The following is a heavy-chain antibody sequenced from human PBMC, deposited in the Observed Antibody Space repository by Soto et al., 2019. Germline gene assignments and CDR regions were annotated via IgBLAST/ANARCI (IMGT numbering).Heavy chain of an antibody. V-gene: IGHV4-59*08. CDR3: ARRLYSSGWHKADQDRNDAFDI. Sequence: SETLSLTCTVSGGSISSYYWSWVRQPPGKGLEWIGYIYHSGSTNYNPSLKSRVTISVDTSKNQFSLKLSSVTAADTAVYYCARRLYSSGWHKADQDRNDAFDIWGQGTMVTVSS. J-gene: IGHJ3*02. CDR2: IYHSGST. CDR1: GGSISSYY. D-gene: IGHD6-19*01.